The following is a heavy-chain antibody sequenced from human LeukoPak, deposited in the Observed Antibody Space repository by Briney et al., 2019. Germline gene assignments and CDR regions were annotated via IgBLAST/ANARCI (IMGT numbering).Heavy chain of an antibody. CDR3: ARGYCSSTSCYAGNNDYYYYGMDV. D-gene: IGHD2-2*01. CDR2: IYYSGST. V-gene: IGHV4-59*12. CDR1: GGSISNYS. Sequence: SGTLSLTCTVSGGSISNYSCNWIRQPPGKGLEWIGYIYYSGSTNYNPSLKSRVTISVDTSKNQFSLKLSSVTAADTAVYYCARGYCSSTSCYAGNNDYYYYGMDVWGQGTTVTVSS. J-gene: IGHJ6*02.